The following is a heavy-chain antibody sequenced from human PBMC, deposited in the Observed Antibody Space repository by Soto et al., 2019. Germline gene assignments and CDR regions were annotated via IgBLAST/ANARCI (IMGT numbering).Heavy chain of an antibody. CDR1: GYTFTGFV. Sequence: QVQLVQSGAEVKKPGASVKVSCKTSGYTFTGFVISWVRQAPGQGLEWMGWISGYNGNTNYAQKLQGRVTLTTDTSTSTAYMDLRSLRSDDTAVYYCARGRTSSPYFYVMDVWGQGTTVTVSS. CDR3: ARGRTSSPYFYVMDV. D-gene: IGHD2-2*01. CDR2: ISGYNGNT. J-gene: IGHJ6*02. V-gene: IGHV1-18*01.